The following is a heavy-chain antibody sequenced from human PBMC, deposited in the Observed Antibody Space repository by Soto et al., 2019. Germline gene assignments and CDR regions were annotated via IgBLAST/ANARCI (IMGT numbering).Heavy chain of an antibody. CDR1: GGTFSSYA. Sequence: AASVKVSCKASGGTFSSYAISWVRQAPGQGLEWMGGIIPIFGTANYAQKFQGRVTITADESTSTAYMELSSLRSEDTAVYYCARDAVGAYYFDYWGQGTLVTVSS. V-gene: IGHV1-69*13. D-gene: IGHD1-26*01. J-gene: IGHJ4*02. CDR2: IIPIFGTA. CDR3: ARDAVGAYYFDY.